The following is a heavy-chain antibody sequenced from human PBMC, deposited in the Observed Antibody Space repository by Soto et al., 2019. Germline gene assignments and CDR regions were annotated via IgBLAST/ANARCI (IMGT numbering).Heavy chain of an antibody. CDR1: GYTFTTYD. D-gene: IGHD6-19*01. CDR3: ARDASGWYELDY. CDR2: MNPNSGNT. J-gene: IGHJ4*02. Sequence: QVQLVQSGAEVKKPGASVKVSCKASGYTFTTYDINWVRQATGQGLEWMGWMNPNSGNTGYAQKFQGRVTMNRNTSISTAYMELSSLRSEDTAVYYCARDASGWYELDYWGQGILVTVSS. V-gene: IGHV1-8*01.